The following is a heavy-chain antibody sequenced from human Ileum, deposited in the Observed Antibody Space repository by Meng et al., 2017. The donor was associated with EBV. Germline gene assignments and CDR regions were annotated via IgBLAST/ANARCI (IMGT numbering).Heavy chain of an antibody. Sequence: GGSGGGLVKAGGSLGLSCAASGFTFTNAWMSWVRQAPGKGLEWVGRIRNKTNGGTADYAAPVKGRFSISRDDSKNTLYLQMDSLKIEDTAMYYCTTGKQWLVPWGQGTLVTVSS. V-gene: IGHV3-15*01. D-gene: IGHD6-19*01. CDR1: GFTFTNAW. CDR2: IRNKTNGGTA. J-gene: IGHJ5*02. CDR3: TTGKQWLVP.